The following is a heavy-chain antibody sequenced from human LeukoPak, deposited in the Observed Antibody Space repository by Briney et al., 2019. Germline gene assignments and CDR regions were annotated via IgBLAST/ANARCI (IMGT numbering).Heavy chain of an antibody. CDR3: ARVMWGSGWIFLVS. CDR2: IYYSGST. D-gene: IGHD6-19*01. Sequence: SETLSLTCTVSGGSISSYYWSWIRQPPGKGLEWIGYIYYSGSTNYNPSLKSRVTISVDTSKNQFSLKLSSVTAADTAVYYCARVMWGSGWIFLVSWGQGTLVTVSS. CDR1: GGSISSYY. V-gene: IGHV4-59*01. J-gene: IGHJ5*02.